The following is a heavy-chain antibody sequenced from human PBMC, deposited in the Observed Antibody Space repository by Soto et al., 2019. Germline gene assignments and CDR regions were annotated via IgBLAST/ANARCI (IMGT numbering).Heavy chain of an antibody. CDR1: GFTFSSYA. V-gene: IGHV3-30-3*01. CDR3: ARPAQSHDAFDI. Sequence: GGSLRLSCAASGFTFSSYAMHWVRQAPGKGLEWVAVISYDGSNKYYADSVKGRFTISRDNSKNTLYLQMNSLRAEDTAVYYCARPAQSHDAFDIWGQGTMVTVSS. CDR2: ISYDGSNK. J-gene: IGHJ3*02.